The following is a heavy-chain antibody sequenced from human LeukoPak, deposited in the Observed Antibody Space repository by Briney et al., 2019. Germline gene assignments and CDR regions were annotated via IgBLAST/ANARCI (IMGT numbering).Heavy chain of an antibody. J-gene: IGHJ4*02. D-gene: IGHD3-16*01. Sequence: VASVKVSCKVSGYTLTELSMHWVRQAPGKGLEWMGGFDPEDGETIYAQKFQGRVTMTEDTSTDTAYMELSSLRSEDTAVYYCATDTSMITFGGVSIFDYWDQGALVTVSS. V-gene: IGHV1-24*01. CDR2: FDPEDGET. CDR1: GYTLTELS. CDR3: ATDTSMITFGGVSIFDY.